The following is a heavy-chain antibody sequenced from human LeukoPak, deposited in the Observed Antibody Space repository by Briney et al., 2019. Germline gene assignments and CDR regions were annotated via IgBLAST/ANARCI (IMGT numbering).Heavy chain of an antibody. CDR3: ARDREAYGSGLHYYYYMDV. CDR2: IYYSGNT. Sequence: SSQTLSLTCTVSGGSISSGNYHWSWIRQPPGKGLEWIGYIYYSGNTYYNPSLKGRVTISVDTSKNQFSLKLRSLTAADTAVYYCARDREAYGSGLHYYYYMDVWGKGTTVTVSS. J-gene: IGHJ6*03. CDR1: GGSISSGNYH. V-gene: IGHV4-30-4*08. D-gene: IGHD3-10*01.